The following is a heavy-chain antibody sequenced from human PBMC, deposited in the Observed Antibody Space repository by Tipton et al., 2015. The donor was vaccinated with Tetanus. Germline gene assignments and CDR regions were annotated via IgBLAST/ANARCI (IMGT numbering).Heavy chain of an antibody. CDR2: IYYSGTS. J-gene: IGHJ4*02. CDR1: GDSISSGPYS. D-gene: IGHD3-22*01. V-gene: IGHV4-31*03. Sequence: LRLSCTVSGDSISSGPYSWSWLRQHPGKGLELIGYIYYSGTSYISPSLTRRVSIAVDTSRNQFSLNLTSVTAADTAVYYRARGGDTYFGSSCFYDWWGQGTRVTVSS. CDR3: ARGGDTYFGSSCFYDW.